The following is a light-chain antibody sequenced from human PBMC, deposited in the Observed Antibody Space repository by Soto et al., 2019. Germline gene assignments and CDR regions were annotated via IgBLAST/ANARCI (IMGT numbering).Light chain of an antibody. CDR3: QQYHTWPPIT. V-gene: IGKV3-15*01. J-gene: IGKJ5*01. CDR2: ETS. CDR1: QSVGSR. Sequence: EIVMTPSPDTVAVSPGEGAGLSWRASQSVGSRVAWYQQKFGQPPRLLIYETSTRANGIPARFSGSGSGTDFTLSISSLQPGDVGIYSCQQYHTWPPITFGQGTRLEIK.